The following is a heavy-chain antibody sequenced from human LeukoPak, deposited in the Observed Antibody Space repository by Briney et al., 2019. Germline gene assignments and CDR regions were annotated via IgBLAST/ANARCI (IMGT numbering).Heavy chain of an antibody. D-gene: IGHD6-19*01. J-gene: IGHJ4*02. CDR3: ARSSGWWSLDY. CDR1: GFTFSTAS. CDR2: FDTGFGT. Sequence: GGSLRLSCAAAGFTFSTASLHWVRQAPGRGREGVSAFDTGFGTYYPDSLKGRVTISRDNSKNTLFLQMNSLRAEDTAVYYCARSSGWWSLDYWGQGTLVTVSS. V-gene: IGHV3-23*01.